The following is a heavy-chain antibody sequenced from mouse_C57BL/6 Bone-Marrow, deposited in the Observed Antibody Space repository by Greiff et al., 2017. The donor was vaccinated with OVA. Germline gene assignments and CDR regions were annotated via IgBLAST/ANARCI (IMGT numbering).Heavy chain of an antibody. CDR1: GYTFTSYW. D-gene: IGHD2-2*01. CDR2: IDPNSGGT. CDR3: ARTNGYDGAGWFAY. V-gene: IGHV1-72*01. Sequence: QVQLQQPGAELVKPGASVKLSCKASGYTFTSYWMHWVKQRPGRGLEWIGRIDPNSGGTKYNEKFKSKATLTVDKPSSTAYMRLSSLTSEDSAVYYCARTNGYDGAGWFAYWGQGTLVTVSA. J-gene: IGHJ3*01.